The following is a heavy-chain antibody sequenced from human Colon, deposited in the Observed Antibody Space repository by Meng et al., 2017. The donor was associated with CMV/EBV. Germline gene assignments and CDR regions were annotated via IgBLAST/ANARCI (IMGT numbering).Heavy chain of an antibody. J-gene: IGHJ4*02. CDR1: GFALSSYW. Sequence: GESLKISCAASGFALSSYWMSWVRQAPGKGLEWVANINQDGNEKYYVDSVKGRFTISRDNDKNTLYLQMNSLTVDDTAVYYCISEAAGGDYWGQGALVTVSS. CDR2: INQDGNEK. D-gene: IGHD1-14*01. V-gene: IGHV3-7*01. CDR3: ISEAAGGDY.